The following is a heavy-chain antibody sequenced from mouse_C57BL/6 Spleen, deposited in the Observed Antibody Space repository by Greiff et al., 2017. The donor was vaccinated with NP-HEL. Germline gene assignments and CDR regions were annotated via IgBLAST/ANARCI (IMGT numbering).Heavy chain of an antibody. V-gene: IGHV1-18*01. Sequence: VQLKESGPELVKPGASVKIPCKASGYTFTDYNMDWVKQSHGKSLEWIGDINPNNGGTIYNQKFKGKATLTVDKSSSTAYMELRSLTSEDTAVYYCARKGIYYDYDEGSDYAMDYWGQGTSVTVSS. CDR2: INPNNGGT. J-gene: IGHJ4*01. CDR1: GYTFTDYN. D-gene: IGHD2-4*01. CDR3: ARKGIYYDYDEGSDYAMDY.